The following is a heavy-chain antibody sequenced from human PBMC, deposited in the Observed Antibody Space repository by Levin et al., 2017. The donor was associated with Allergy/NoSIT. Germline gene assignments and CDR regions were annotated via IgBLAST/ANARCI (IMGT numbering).Heavy chain of an antibody. Sequence: PGGSLRLSCVASGFTFSSYAMHWVRQAPGKGLEWVAIISYDGTNEYYANSVKGRFTIFRDTSRNTLSLQMNSLTTEDTAVYYCARDLSVGRIAVAGTPDYWGQGTLVTVSS. CDR1: GFTFSSYA. D-gene: IGHD6-19*01. V-gene: IGHV3-30*04. CDR2: ISYDGTNE. J-gene: IGHJ4*02. CDR3: ARDLSVGRIAVAGTPDY.